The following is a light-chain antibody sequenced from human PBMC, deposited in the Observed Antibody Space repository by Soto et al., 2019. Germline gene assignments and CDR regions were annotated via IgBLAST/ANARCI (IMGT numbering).Light chain of an antibody. CDR2: LNSDGSH. V-gene: IGLV4-69*01. Sequence: QLVLTQSPSASASLGASVKLTCTLSSGHSCYAIAWHQQQPEKGPRYLMKLNSDGSHSKGDGIPDRFSGSSSGAERYLTISSLQSEDEADYYCQTWGTGIHVVFGGGPKVTVL. CDR1: SGHSCYA. CDR3: QTWGTGIHVV. J-gene: IGLJ2*01.